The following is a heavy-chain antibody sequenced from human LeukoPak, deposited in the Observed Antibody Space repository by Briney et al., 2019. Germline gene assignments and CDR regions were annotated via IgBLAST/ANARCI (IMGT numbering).Heavy chain of an antibody. J-gene: IGHJ3*02. CDR3: AKILNPHAFDI. D-gene: IGHD1-14*01. CDR1: GFTFDDYA. Sequence: GGSLRLSCAASGFTFDDYAIHWVRQAPGKGPEWVSYVTASGGGTYYADSVKGRFVISRDNSKNSLYLQMNILRPEDTALYYCAKILNPHAFDIWGQGTMVTVSS. CDR2: VTASGGGT. V-gene: IGHV3-43*02.